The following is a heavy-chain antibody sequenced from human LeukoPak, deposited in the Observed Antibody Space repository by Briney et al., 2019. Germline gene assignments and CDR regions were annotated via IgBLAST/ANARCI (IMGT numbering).Heavy chain of an antibody. CDR2: IICSGSTT. J-gene: IGHJ4*02. V-gene: IGHV3-23*01. CDR1: GVTFNNYT. CDR3: ARDGREWELR. D-gene: IGHD1-26*01. Sequence: GGSLRLSCAASGVTFNNYTMSWVRQSPWKGLEWISSIICSGSTTQYAASVHVLFTNSGNNYKNTLCVQMNRLRAEDTAVYYCARDGREWELRWGQGTLVTVSS.